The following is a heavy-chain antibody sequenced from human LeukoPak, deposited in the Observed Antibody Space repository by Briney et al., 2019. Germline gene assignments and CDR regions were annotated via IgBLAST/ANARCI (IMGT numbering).Heavy chain of an antibody. Sequence: PSETLSLTCTVSGYSISSGYYWGWIRQPPGKGLEWIGSIYHSGSTYYNPSLKSRVTISVDTSKNQFSLKLSSVTAADTAVYYCARGWGIAARPTVSSRVYYFDYWGQGTLVTVSS. CDR3: ARGWGIAARPTVSSRVYYFDY. CDR1: GYSISSGYY. D-gene: IGHD6-6*01. CDR2: IYHSGST. J-gene: IGHJ4*02. V-gene: IGHV4-38-2*02.